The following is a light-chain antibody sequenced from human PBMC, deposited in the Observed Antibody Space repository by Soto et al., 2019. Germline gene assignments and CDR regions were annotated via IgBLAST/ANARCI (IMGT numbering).Light chain of an antibody. V-gene: IGLV2-14*01. Sequence: HSVLTQPASVSGSPGQSITISCAGTMRDVGAYNLVSWYQQHPGRAPQLIIYEVRNRPSGISFRFSGSKSGNTASLTISGLQAEDEADYYCSSYTSKSSLIFGGGTKVTVL. J-gene: IGLJ2*01. CDR3: SSYTSKSSLI. CDR2: EVR. CDR1: MRDVGAYNL.